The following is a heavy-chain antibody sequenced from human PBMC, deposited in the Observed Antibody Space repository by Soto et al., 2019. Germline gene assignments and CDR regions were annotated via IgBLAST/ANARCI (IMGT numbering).Heavy chain of an antibody. CDR2: ISAGGDGT. Sequence: EVQLLESGGDLVQPGGSLRLSCAASGFSFRSYAMGWIRQAPGKGLNWVSSISAGGDGTYHADSVKGRFTISRDNSKNTVYLQMTSLRADDTAVYYCADGGRYPYYWGPGTLVTVSS. J-gene: IGHJ4*02. D-gene: IGHD1-26*01. V-gene: IGHV3-23*01. CDR1: GFSFRSYA. CDR3: ADGGRYPYY.